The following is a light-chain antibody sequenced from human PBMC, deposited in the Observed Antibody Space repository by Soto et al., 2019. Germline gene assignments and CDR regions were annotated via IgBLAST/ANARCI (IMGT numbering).Light chain of an antibody. CDR1: QGIGND. CDR2: GAS. CDR3: LHSYTTPLT. Sequence: AIPMTQSPSSLSASVGDRVTITCRASQGIGNDLGWYQQKPGKAPKFLIYGASSLQTGVPSRFSGSGSGTDCTLTISSLQPEDFATYYCLHSYTTPLTLGGGTKVDIK. J-gene: IGKJ4*01. V-gene: IGKV1-6*01.